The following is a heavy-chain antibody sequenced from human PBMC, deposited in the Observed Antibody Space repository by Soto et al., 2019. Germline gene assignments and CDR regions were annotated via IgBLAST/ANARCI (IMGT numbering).Heavy chain of an antibody. Sequence: SVKVSCKASGGTFSSYTISWVRQAPGQGLEWMGRIIPILGIANYAQKFQGRVTITADKSTSTAYMELSSLRSEDTAVYYCARPVDCSGGSCYDPTNPYYFDYWGQGTLVTVSS. CDR2: IIPILGIA. CDR1: GGTFSSYT. V-gene: IGHV1-69*02. CDR3: ARPVDCSGGSCYDPTNPYYFDY. D-gene: IGHD2-15*01. J-gene: IGHJ4*02.